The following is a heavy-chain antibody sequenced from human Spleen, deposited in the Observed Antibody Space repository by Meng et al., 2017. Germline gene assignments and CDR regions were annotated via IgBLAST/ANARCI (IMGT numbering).Heavy chain of an antibody. V-gene: IGHV4-34*01. Sequence: QVQLQQWGAGLLKPSETLSLTCVVSGGSFSDYYWSWIRQPSGKGLEWIGEINHSGSTNYNPSLKSRLSISLDTSKSQFFLKLSSVTPADTVVYYCARGIKDFDFWGQGTLVTVSS. CDR1: GGSFSDYY. J-gene: IGHJ4*02. CDR2: INHSGST. CDR3: ARGIKDFDF.